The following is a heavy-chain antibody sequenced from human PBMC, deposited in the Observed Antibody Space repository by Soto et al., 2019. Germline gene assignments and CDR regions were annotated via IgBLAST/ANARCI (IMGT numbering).Heavy chain of an antibody. CDR3: ASRDPGTSVDY. D-gene: IGHD1-7*01. CDR1: SGSLSGYY. Sequence: SETLSLTCSLYSGSLSGYYWSWIRQPPGKGLEWIGEISPSGTTNYSPSLKSRVSISVXXXXXXFXLXLTXXTAAETAVYYCASRDPGTSVDYWGQGTLVTVSS. CDR2: ISPSGTT. V-gene: IGHV4-34*01. J-gene: IGHJ4*02.